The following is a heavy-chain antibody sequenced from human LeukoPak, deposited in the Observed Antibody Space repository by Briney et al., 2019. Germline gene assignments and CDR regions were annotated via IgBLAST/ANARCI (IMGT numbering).Heavy chain of an antibody. J-gene: IGHJ4*02. V-gene: IGHV4-59*01. Sequence: SETLSLTCTVSSGSISTYYWSWIRQPPGKGLEWIGYIYYSGSTNYNPSLKSRFTISLDTSKNQFSLKLSSVTAADTAVYYCARTYYYGSGRYFDYWGQGTLVTVSS. D-gene: IGHD3-10*01. CDR3: ARTYYYGSGRYFDY. CDR2: IYYSGST. CDR1: SGSISTYY.